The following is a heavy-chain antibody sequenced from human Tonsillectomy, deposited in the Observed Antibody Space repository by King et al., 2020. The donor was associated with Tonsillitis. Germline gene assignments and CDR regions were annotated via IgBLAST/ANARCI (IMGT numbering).Heavy chain of an antibody. V-gene: IGHV3-30*04. Sequence: VQLVESGGGVVQPGRSLRLSCAASGFTFSSYAMHWVRQAPGKGLEWVAVISYDGSNKYYADSVKGRFTISRDNSKNTLYLQVNSLRAEDTAVYYCARSPRGDWNWFDPWGQGTLVTVSS. J-gene: IGHJ5*02. CDR2: ISYDGSNK. CDR1: GFTFSSYA. CDR3: ARSPRGDWNWFDP. D-gene: IGHD3/OR15-3a*01.